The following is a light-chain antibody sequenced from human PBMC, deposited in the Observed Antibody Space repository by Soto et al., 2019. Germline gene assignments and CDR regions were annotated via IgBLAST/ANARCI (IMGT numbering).Light chain of an antibody. CDR2: DAS. CDR3: QQRSNWPPIT. Sequence: EIVFTQSPATLSLSPGERATLSCRASQYVANSLAWYQQKPGQAPRLLIYDASDRAAGIPGRFSGSGSGTDFTLTISSLXPEDFAIYYCQQRSNWPPITFGQGTRLEIK. J-gene: IGKJ5*01. V-gene: IGKV3-11*01. CDR1: QYVANS.